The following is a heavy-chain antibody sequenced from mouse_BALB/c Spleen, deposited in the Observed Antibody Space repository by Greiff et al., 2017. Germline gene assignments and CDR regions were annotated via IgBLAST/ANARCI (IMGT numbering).Heavy chain of an antibody. CDR2: ISSGSSTI. J-gene: IGHJ2*01. CDR3: ARRDYFDY. V-gene: IGHV5-17*02. Sequence: EVMLVESGGGLVKPGGSRKLSCAASGFTFSSFGMHWVRQAPEKGLEWVAYISSGSSTIYYADTVKGRFTISRDNPKNTLFLQMTSLRSEDTAMYYCARRDYFDYWGQGTTLTVSS. CDR1: GFTFSSFG.